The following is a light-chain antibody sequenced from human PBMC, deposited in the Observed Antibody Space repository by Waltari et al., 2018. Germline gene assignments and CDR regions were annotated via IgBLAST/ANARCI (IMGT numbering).Light chain of an antibody. CDR2: QGT. V-gene: IGLV2-23*01. CDR1: NNDVGTYDL. Sequence: QSALTQPASMSASPGQSITISCTATNNDVGTYDLVSWYQQHPGRAPKLLIFQGTNRPPEVSGRFSGSKFADTASLTISGLQPEDEADYYCCSYAGTWLFGGGTKVTVL. J-gene: IGLJ3*02. CDR3: CSYAGTWL.